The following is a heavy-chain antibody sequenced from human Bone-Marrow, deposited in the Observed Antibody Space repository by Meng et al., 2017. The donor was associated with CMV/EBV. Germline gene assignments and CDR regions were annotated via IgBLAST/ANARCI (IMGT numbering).Heavy chain of an antibody. D-gene: IGHD6-13*01. CDR2: IIGSGSRT. Sequence: FRFSNYAMSWVRQAPGKGLEWVSAIIGSGSRTYYADSVKGRFTIFRDNSQNKVFLQMSRLRADDTAVYYCAKCPHSSNWLRYVEFGYWGQGTLVTVSS. CDR1: FRFSNYA. CDR3: AKCPHSSNWLRYVEFGY. J-gene: IGHJ4*02. V-gene: IGHV3-23*01.